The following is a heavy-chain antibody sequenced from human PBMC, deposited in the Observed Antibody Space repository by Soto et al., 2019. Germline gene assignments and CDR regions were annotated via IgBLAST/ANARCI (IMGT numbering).Heavy chain of an antibody. J-gene: IGHJ3*02. V-gene: IGHV1-69*02. CDR3: ANRAPVSRYFDWLSQDAFDI. CDR1: GGTFSSYT. Sequence: QVQLVQSGAEVKKPGSSVKVSCKASGGTFSSYTISWVRQAPGQGLEWMGRIIPILGIANYAQKFQGRVTIPADKSTSTAYMELSSLRSEDTAVYYCANRAPVSRYFDWLSQDAFDIWGQGTMVTVSS. CDR2: IIPILGIA. D-gene: IGHD3-9*01.